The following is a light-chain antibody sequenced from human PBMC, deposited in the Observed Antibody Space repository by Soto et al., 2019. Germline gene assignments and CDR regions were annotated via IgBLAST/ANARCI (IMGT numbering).Light chain of an antibody. J-gene: IGKJ5*01. CDR1: QSLTNSF. CDR3: QQYGTSEII. V-gene: IGKV3-20*01. Sequence: EIVLTQSPVTLSLSPCERATLSCRASQSLTNSFIAWYQQKPGQAPRLLIYDTSSRATGIPDRFSGSGSGTDFTLTISRLEPEDFAVFFCQQYGTSEIIFGQGTRLEIK. CDR2: DTS.